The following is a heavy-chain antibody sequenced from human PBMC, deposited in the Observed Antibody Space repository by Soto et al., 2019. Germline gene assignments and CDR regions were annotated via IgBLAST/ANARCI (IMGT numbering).Heavy chain of an antibody. J-gene: IGHJ6*02. D-gene: IGHD4-17*01. CDR2: IIPIFGTA. Sequence: QVQLVQSGAEVKKPGSSVKVSCKASGGTFSSYAISWVRQAPGQGLEWMGGIIPIFGTANYAQKFQGRVTLTADESTSTAYMELSSLRSEDTAGYYCARGTEYGDFHPYYGMDVWGQGTTVTVSS. V-gene: IGHV1-69*12. CDR3: ARGTEYGDFHPYYGMDV. CDR1: GGTFSSYA.